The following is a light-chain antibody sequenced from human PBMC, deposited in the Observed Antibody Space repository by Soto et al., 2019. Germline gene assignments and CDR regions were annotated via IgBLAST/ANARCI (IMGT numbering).Light chain of an antibody. CDR3: QSYDSSLSGSWV. J-gene: IGLJ3*02. CDR2: DDN. CDR1: SSNIGPDYG. V-gene: IGLV1-40*01. Sequence: QSVLTQPPSVSGAPGQRVTISCTGSSSNIGPDYGVHWYQQLPGTAPKLLIYDDNNRPSGVPDRFSGSKSGTSASLAITGLQAEDEADYYCQSYDSSLSGSWVFGGGTKLTVL.